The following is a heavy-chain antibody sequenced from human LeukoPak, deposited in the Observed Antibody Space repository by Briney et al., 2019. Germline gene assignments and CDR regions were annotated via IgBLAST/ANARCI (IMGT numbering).Heavy chain of an antibody. CDR2: IYYSGSI. CDR1: GGSISSYY. D-gene: IGHD2-2*01. J-gene: IGHJ3*02. V-gene: IGHV4-59*01. CDR3: ARDRCSSTSCRSAAFDI. Sequence: SETLSLTCTVSGGSISSYYWSWIRQPPGKGLEWIGYIYYSGSINYNPSPKSRVTISVDTSKNQFSLKLSSVTAADTAVYYCARDRCSSTSCRSAAFDIWGQGTMVTVSS.